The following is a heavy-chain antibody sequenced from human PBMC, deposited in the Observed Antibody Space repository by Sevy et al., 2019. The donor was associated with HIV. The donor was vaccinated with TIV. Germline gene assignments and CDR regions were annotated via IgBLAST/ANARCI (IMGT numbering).Heavy chain of an antibody. J-gene: IGHJ5*02. V-gene: IGHV3-30-3*01. Sequence: QLGGPLRLSCAASGFTFNDYALHWVRQAPGKGLEWVSIISSDGDNKYYADTVKGRFTISRDNSKNTVYLQMNRLRAEDTAFYYCAREGAPYRNIRYCSGSNCFYNWFDPWGQGTLVTVSS. D-gene: IGHD2-15*01. CDR3: AREGAPYRNIRYCSGSNCFYNWFDP. CDR2: ISSDGDNK. CDR1: GFTFNDYA.